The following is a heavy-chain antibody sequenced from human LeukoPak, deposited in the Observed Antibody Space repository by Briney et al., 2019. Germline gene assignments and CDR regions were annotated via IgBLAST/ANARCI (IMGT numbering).Heavy chain of an antibody. CDR3: ARAIAVAGSDFGAFRYYGMDV. V-gene: IGHV1-8*01. CDR2: MNPNSGNT. J-gene: IGHJ6*02. Sequence: RGASVKVSCKASGYTFTSYDINWVRQATGQGLEWMGWMNPNSGNTGYAQKLQGRVTMTTDTSTSTAYMELRSLRSDDTAVYYCARAIAVAGSDFGAFRYYGMDVWGQGTTVTVSS. CDR1: GYTFTSYD. D-gene: IGHD6-19*01.